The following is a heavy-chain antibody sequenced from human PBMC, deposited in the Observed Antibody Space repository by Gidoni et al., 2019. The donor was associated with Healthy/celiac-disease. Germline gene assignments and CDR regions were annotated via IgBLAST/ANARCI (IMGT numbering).Heavy chain of an antibody. CDR3: ARDRGSGRDYDYYGMDV. V-gene: IGHV3-53*01. Sequence: EVQLVASGGGLIQPGGSLSLSCAASGFTFSSYYMSWVRQAPGKGREWVSVIYSGGSTYYADAVKGRFTISRDNSKNTLYLQMNSLRAEDTAVYYCARDRGSGRDYDYYGMDVWGQGTTVTVSS. CDR2: IYSGGST. CDR1: GFTFSSYY. J-gene: IGHJ6*02. D-gene: IGHD2-15*01.